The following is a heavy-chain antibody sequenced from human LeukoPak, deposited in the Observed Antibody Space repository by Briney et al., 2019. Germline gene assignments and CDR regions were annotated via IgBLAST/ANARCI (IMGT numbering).Heavy chain of an antibody. CDR3: AKGLNLYDAFDI. CDR2: ISWNSGSI. V-gene: IGHV3-9*03. CDR1: GFTFDDHA. J-gene: IGHJ3*02. Sequence: GRSLRLSCAASGFTFDDHAMHWVRQAPGKGLEWVSGISWNSGSIGYADSVKGRFTISRDNAKNSLYLQMNSLRAEDMALYYCAKGLNLYDAFDIWGRGTMVTVSS. D-gene: IGHD1-14*01.